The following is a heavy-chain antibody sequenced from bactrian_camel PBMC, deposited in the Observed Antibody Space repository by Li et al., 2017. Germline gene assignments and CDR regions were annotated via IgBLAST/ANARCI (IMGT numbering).Heavy chain of an antibody. D-gene: IGHD1*01. V-gene: IGHV3S53*01. Sequence: QVQLVESGGGSVQAGGSLRLSCAASGYTYSTYCMGWFRQDQGKEREGVATTDAKGSTTYAGSVEGRFTISYDNAKNTVYLQMNSLKPEDTAMYYCAAYCRSGYCTYGGCSNYHYWGQGPRSPSP. CDR1: GYTYSTYC. J-gene: IGHJ4*01. CDR2: TDAKGST. CDR3: AAYCRSGYCTYGGCSNYHY.